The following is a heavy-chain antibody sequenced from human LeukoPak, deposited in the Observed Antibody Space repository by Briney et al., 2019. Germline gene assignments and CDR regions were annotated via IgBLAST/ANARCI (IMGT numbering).Heavy chain of an antibody. Sequence: QPGGSLRLSCTASGFTFSNYAMSWVRQAPGKGLGWVSTISGSDGSTYYADSVKGRFTISRDNSKNALYLQMNSLRVEDTAIYYCAKGRGYCTGGSCYSDYWGQGTLVTVSS. V-gene: IGHV3-23*01. CDR2: ISGSDGST. CDR1: GFTFSNYA. CDR3: AKGRGYCTGGSCYSDY. D-gene: IGHD2-15*01. J-gene: IGHJ4*02.